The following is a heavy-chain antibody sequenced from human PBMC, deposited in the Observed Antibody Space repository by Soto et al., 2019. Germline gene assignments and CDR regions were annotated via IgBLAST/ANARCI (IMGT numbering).Heavy chain of an antibody. CDR1: GFTFSSYG. CDR2: ISYDGSNK. J-gene: IGHJ6*02. D-gene: IGHD6-13*01. V-gene: IGHV3-30*18. CDR3: AKSQIAAAPYYHYYYGMDV. Sequence: QVQLVESGGGVVQPGRSLRLSCAASGFTFSSYGMHWVRQAPGKGLEWVAVISYDGSNKYYADSVKGRFTISRDNSKNTLYLQMNSLRPEDTAVYYCAKSQIAAAPYYHYYYGMDVWGQGTTVTVSS.